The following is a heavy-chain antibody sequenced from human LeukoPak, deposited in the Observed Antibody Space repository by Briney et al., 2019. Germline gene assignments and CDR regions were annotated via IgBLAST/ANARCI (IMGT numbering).Heavy chain of an antibody. CDR3: AKVKALGGYYYYGMDV. CDR2: ISGSGGST. V-gene: IGHV3-23*01. Sequence: GGSLRLSCAASGFTFSSYAMSWVRQAPGKGLEWVSAISGSGGSTYYADSVKGRFTISRDNSKNTLYLQMNSLRAEDTAVYYCAKVKALGGYYYYGMDVWGQGTTVTVSS. D-gene: IGHD2-15*01. J-gene: IGHJ6*02. CDR1: GFTFSSYA.